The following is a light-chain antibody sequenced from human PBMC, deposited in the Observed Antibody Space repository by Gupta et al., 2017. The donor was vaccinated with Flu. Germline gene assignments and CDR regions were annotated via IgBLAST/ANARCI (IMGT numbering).Light chain of an antibody. V-gene: IGLV2-14*01. Sequence: QSALTSPASVSGSPGPSITVCCTLATSDIGDYKYVSWYQHHPGKAPKLIIYEVHNRPSGISTRFSGSKSGYTASLTISGLQAEDEAHYYCSSYTKINTRLFGGGTKLTVL. CDR2: EVH. CDR1: TSDIGDYKY. CDR3: SSYTKINTRL. J-gene: IGLJ3*02.